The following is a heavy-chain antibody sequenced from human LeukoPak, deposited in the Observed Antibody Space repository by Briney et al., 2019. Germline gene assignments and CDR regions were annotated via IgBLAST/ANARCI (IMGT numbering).Heavy chain of an antibody. V-gene: IGHV3-30*04. CDR1: GFTFSSYA. CDR3: ARDPRDYGDYWGNWFDP. CDR2: ISYDGSNK. J-gene: IGHJ5*02. D-gene: IGHD4-17*01. Sequence: PGGSLRLSCAASGFTFSSYAMHWVRQAPGKGLEWVAVISYDGSNKYYADSVKGRFTISRDNSKNTLYLQMNSLRAEDTAVYYCARDPRDYGDYWGNWFDPWGQGTLVTVSS.